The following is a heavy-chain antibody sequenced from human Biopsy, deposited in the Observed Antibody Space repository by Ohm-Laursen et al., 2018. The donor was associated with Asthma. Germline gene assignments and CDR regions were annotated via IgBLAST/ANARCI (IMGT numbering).Heavy chain of an antibody. CDR2: MSFDGRQT. V-gene: IGHV3-30*18. CDR1: GFSFNSYG. Sequence: SSLRLSCSASGFSFNSYGMHWVRQAPGKGLEWVAVMSFDGRQTYYADSVKGRFTISRDNSKNTLYLQMNSLRAEDTAVYYCAKKRYYDFWSGYPIWGQGTMVTVSS. D-gene: IGHD3-3*01. CDR3: AKKRYYDFWSGYPI. J-gene: IGHJ3*02.